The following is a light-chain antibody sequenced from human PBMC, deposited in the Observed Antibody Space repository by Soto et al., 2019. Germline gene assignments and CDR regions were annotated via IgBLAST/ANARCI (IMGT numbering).Light chain of an antibody. CDR1: QSVSSSY. CDR3: QQYGSSPWT. CDR2: GAS. V-gene: IGKV3-20*01. J-gene: IGKJ1*01. Sequence: EIGLTQSPGTLSLSPGERATLSCRASQSVSSSYLAWYQQKTGQDPRLLIYGASSRATGIPDRITGSGSGTDFTLTISRLEPEDFAVYYCQQYGSSPWTFGPGTKVDI.